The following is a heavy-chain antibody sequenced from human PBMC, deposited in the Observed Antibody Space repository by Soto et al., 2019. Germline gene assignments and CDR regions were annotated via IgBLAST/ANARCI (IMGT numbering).Heavy chain of an antibody. V-gene: IGHV3-23*01. Sequence: GGSLRLSCAASGFTFRTYAMNWVRQAPGKGLEWVSGISGTGGGTYYAGSVKGRFTIPRDNSKNTLYLQMNSLRAEDTAVYYCAKDRTVYYDFWSGPPSLDVWGQGTTVTVSS. CDR2: ISGTGGGT. D-gene: IGHD3-3*01. CDR1: GFTFRTYA. CDR3: AKDRTVYYDFWSGPPSLDV. J-gene: IGHJ6*02.